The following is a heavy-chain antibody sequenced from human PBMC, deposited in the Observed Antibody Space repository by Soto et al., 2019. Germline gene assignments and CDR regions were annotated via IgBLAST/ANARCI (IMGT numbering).Heavy chain of an antibody. D-gene: IGHD1-26*01. Sequence: QVQLQESGPGLVKPSETLSLTCTVSGGSISSYYWSWIRQPPGKGLEWIGYVYYSGSTNYNPSLTRRVTISVDTSKNQFSLKVRSVTAADTAVYYCARRYGGNFDYWGQGTLVTVSS. CDR2: VYYSGST. CDR3: ARRYGGNFDY. J-gene: IGHJ4*02. CDR1: GGSISSYY. V-gene: IGHV4-59*01.